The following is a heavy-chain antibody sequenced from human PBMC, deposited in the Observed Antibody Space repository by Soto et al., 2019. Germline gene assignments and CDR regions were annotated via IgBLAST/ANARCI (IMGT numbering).Heavy chain of an antibody. J-gene: IGHJ4*02. V-gene: IGHV3-74*01. CDR3: ERVSAQFVWGKKVFFDF. CDR2: INSDGSTT. D-gene: IGHD3-16*01. CDR1: GLTLNNHW. Sequence: GGSLRLSCAASGLTLNNHWMHWVRQAPGKGLVWVSRINSDGSTTTYADSVKGRFTVSRDNAKSTLYLQMNSLRDEDTAIYYRERVSAQFVWGKKVFFDFGGQGTRVPFS.